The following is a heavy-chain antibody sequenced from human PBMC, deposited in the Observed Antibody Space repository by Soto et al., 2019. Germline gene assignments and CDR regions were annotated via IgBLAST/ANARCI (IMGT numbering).Heavy chain of an antibody. D-gene: IGHD2-2*01. CDR2: ISGSGGST. CDR3: AKLQLGYCSSTSCPGGFDY. J-gene: IGHJ4*02. Sequence: EVQLLESGGGLVQPGGSLRLSCAASGFTFSTYDMSWVRQAPGKGLEWVSAISGSGGSTYYADSVKGRFTISRDNSKNTLYLQMNSLRAEDTAVNYCAKLQLGYCSSTSCPGGFDYWGQGTLVTVSS. V-gene: IGHV3-23*01. CDR1: GFTFSTYD.